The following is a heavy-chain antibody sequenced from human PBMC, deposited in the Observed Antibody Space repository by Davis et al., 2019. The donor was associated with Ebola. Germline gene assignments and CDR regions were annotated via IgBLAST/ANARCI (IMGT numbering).Heavy chain of an antibody. CDR2: TYYKSKWYN. CDR1: GDSVSGNIPA. CDR3: ARFNWGHRNFDY. V-gene: IGHV6-1*01. D-gene: IGHD7-27*01. J-gene: IGHJ4*02. Sequence: PSETLSLTCAISGDSVSGNIPAWNWIRQSPSRGLEWLGRTYYKSKWYNDYAVSVKSRITISADTAKNQLSLHLNSVTPEDTAVYYCARFNWGHRNFDYWGQGTLVTVSS.